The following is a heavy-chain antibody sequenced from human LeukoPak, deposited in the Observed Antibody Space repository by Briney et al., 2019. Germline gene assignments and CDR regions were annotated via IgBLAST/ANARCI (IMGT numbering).Heavy chain of an antibody. Sequence: GASVKVSCKASGYTFTSYDINWVRQATGQGLEWMGWMNPNSGNTGYAQKFQGRATMTRNTSISTAYMELSSLRSEDTAVYYCARGPRRYSGSYYSRDYWGQGTLVTVSS. D-gene: IGHD1-26*01. V-gene: IGHV1-8*01. J-gene: IGHJ4*02. CDR2: MNPNSGNT. CDR3: ARGPRRYSGSYYSRDY. CDR1: GYTFTSYD.